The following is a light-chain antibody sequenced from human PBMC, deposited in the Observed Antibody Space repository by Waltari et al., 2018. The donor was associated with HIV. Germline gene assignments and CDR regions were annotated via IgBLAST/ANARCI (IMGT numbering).Light chain of an antibody. CDR3: QQYDSSPLT. Sequence: EIVLTQSPVTLSLSPGERATLSCRASQSLSNTYLAWYQQRAGQAPRLFLFGASVRATGIPDRFSGSGSRTDFTLTISRLEPEDFAVYHCQQYDSSPLTFGGGTKVEIK. J-gene: IGKJ4*01. CDR1: QSLSNTY. V-gene: IGKV3-20*01. CDR2: GAS.